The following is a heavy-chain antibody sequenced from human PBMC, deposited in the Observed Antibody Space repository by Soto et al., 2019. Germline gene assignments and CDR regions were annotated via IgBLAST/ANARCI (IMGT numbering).Heavy chain of an antibody. CDR1: GFTFSSYA. D-gene: IGHD6-13*01. Sequence: GGSLRLSCAASGFTFSSYAMSWVRQARGKGLEWVSAISGSGGSTYYADSVKGRFTISRDNSKNTLYLQMNSLRAEDTAVNYCPKVSSSWYPRPPYYFDYWGQGTLVTVSS. CDR3: PKVSSSWYPRPPYYFDY. CDR2: ISGSGGST. J-gene: IGHJ4*02. V-gene: IGHV3-23*01.